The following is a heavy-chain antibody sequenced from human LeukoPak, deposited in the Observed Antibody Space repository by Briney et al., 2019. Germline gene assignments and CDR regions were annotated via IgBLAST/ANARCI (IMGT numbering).Heavy chain of an antibody. CDR3: ATDIVVVPAAIAAEEYFQH. V-gene: IGHV4-34*01. D-gene: IGHD2-2*02. Sequence: SETLSLTCAVYGGSFSGYYWRWIRQPPGKGLEWIGEINHSGSTNYNPSLKSRVTISVDTSKNQFSLKLSSVTAADTAVYYCATDIVVVPAAIAAEEYFQHWGQGTLVTVSS. CDR1: GGSFSGYY. J-gene: IGHJ1*01. CDR2: INHSGST.